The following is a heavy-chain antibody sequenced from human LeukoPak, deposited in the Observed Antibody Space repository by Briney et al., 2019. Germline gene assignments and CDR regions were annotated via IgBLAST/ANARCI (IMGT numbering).Heavy chain of an antibody. Sequence: SETLSLTCAVYGGSSSGYYWSWIRQPPGKGLEWIGEINHSGSTNYNPSLKSRVTISVDTSKNQFSLKLSSVTAADTAVYYCARGSIAARPFDLWGRGTLVTVSS. CDR3: ARGSIAARPFDL. D-gene: IGHD6-6*01. J-gene: IGHJ2*01. V-gene: IGHV4-34*01. CDR1: GGSSSGYY. CDR2: INHSGST.